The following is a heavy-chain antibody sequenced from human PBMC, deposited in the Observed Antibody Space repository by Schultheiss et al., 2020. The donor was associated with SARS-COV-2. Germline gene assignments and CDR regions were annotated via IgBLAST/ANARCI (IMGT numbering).Heavy chain of an antibody. CDR1: GGSISSSSYY. Sequence: SETLSLTCAVYGGSISSSSYYWGWIRQPPGKGLEWIGSIYYSGSTYYNPSLKSRVTISVDTSKNQFSLKLSSVTAADTAVYYCASLGSSGWYPDYWGQGTLVTVSS. V-gene: IGHV4-39*07. CDR2: IYYSGST. J-gene: IGHJ4*02. CDR3: ASLGSSGWYPDY. D-gene: IGHD6-19*01.